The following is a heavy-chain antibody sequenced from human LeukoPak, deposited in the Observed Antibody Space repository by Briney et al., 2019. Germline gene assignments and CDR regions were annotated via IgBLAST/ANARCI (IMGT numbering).Heavy chain of an antibody. D-gene: IGHD5-12*01. CDR3: ARLVALYDYYGMDV. J-gene: IGHJ6*02. CDR2: IYYSGST. CDR1: GGSISSYY. Sequence: SETLSLTCTVSGGSISSYYWSLIRQPPGKGLEWIGYIYYSGSTNYNPSLKSRVTISVDTSKNQFSLKLSSVTAADTAVYYCARLVALYDYYGMDVWGQGTTVTVSS. V-gene: IGHV4-59*08.